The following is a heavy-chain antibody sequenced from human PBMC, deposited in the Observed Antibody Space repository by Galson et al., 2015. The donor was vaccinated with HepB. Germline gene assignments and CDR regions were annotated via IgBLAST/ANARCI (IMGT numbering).Heavy chain of an antibody. CDR1: GFTFSNAW. CDR3: TTLGMVQGVISYYYYYYYMDV. CDR2: IKSKTDGGTT. D-gene: IGHD3-10*01. Sequence: SLRLSCAASGFTFSNAWMSWVRQAPGKGLEWVGRIKSKTDGGTTDYAAPVKGRFTISRDDSKNTLYLQMNSLKTEDTAVYYCTTLGMVQGVISYYYYYYYMDVWGKGTTVTVSS. J-gene: IGHJ6*03. V-gene: IGHV3-15*01.